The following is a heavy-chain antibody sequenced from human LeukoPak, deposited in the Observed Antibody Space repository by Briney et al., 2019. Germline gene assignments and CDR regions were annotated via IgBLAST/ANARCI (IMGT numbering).Heavy chain of an antibody. Sequence: PSETLSLTCGVSGGSFSGYYWSWIRQSPGKGLEWIGEINESGSTDYNPSLMSRVTISLDTSKNQFSLKLSSMTAADTSTYYCARVGGLTIRGFMIFFGLGGYYSGMHVWGQGTTVRVSS. V-gene: IGHV4-34*01. CDR2: INESGST. CDR3: ARVGGLTIRGFMIFFGLGGYYSGMHV. CDR1: GGSFSGYY. D-gene: IGHD3-10*01. J-gene: IGHJ6*02.